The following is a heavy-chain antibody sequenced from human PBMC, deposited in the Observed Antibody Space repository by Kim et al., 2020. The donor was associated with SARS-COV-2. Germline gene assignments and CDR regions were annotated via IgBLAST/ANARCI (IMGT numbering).Heavy chain of an antibody. CDR2: IRSKAYGGTT. V-gene: IGHV3-49*04. CDR1: GFTFGDYA. Sequence: GGSLRLSCTASGFTFGDYAMSWVRQAPGKGLEWVGFIRSKAYGGTTEYAASVKGRFTISRDDSKSIAYLQMNSLKTEDTAVYYCTRPRYSGYDWYYFDYWGQGTLVTVSS. CDR3: TRPRYSGYDWYYFDY. J-gene: IGHJ4*02. D-gene: IGHD5-12*01.